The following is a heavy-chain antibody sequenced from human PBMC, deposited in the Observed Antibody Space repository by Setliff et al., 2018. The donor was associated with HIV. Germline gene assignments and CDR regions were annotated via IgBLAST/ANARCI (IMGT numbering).Heavy chain of an antibody. V-gene: IGHV3-72*01. CDR2: TRNKVNSYTT. D-gene: IGHD3-10*01. J-gene: IGHJ6*03. Sequence: GGSLRLSCAASGFTFSDHYMDLVRQAPGKGLEWVGRTRNKVNSYTTEYAASVKGRFTISRDDSKNSLYLQMNSLKTEDTAVYYCARGRLLWSGSYYYYYMDVWGKGTTVTVS. CDR3: ARGRLLWSGSYYYYYMDV. CDR1: GFTFSDHY.